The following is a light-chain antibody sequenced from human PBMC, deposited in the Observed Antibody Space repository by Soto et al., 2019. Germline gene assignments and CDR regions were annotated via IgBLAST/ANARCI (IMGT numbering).Light chain of an antibody. J-gene: IGKJ5*01. CDR3: QPYGSSPPVT. CDR2: GAS. CDR1: QSDSSSY. V-gene: IGKV3-20*01. Sequence: EIVLTQSPGTLSLSPGERATLSCRASQSDSSSYLAWYQQKPGQAPRLLIYGASSRATGIPDRFSGSGSGTDFTLTISRLEPEDFAVYYCQPYGSSPPVTFGQGTRLEIK.